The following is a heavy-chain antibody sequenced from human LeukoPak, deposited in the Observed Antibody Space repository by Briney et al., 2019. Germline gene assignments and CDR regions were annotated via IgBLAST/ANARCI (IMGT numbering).Heavy chain of an antibody. CDR1: GFTIRDYV. J-gene: IGHJ4*02. CDR2: IDPSGTTL. Sequence: GGSLRLSCAASGFTIRDYVMSWVRQAPGQGLEWVSYIDPSGTTLYYADSVKGRFTVSRDNGKNSLSLQLRSLRAEDTAVYYCARAAYNWNWGQGTLVTVSS. D-gene: IGHD1-20*01. V-gene: IGHV3-11*01. CDR3: ARAAYNWN.